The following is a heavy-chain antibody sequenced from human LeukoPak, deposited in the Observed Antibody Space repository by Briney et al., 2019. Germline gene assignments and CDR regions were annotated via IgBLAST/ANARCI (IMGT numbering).Heavy chain of an antibody. CDR1: GFTFSSYG. CDR2: IWYDGSNK. J-gene: IGHJ3*02. D-gene: IGHD2-2*01. V-gene: IGHV3-33*01. CDR3: ARHGKIVVVPATTDAFDI. Sequence: GGSLRLSCAASGFTFSSYGMHWVRQAPGKGLEWVAVIWYDGSNKYYADSVKGRFTISRDNSENTLYLQMNSLRAEDTAVYYCARHGKIVVVPATTDAFDIWGQGTMVTVSS.